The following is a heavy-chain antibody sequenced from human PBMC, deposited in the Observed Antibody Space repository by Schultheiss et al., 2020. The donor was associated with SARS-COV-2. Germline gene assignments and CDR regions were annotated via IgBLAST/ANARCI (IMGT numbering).Heavy chain of an antibody. V-gene: IGHV4-31*03. Sequence: SETLSLTCTVSGGSISNGGYYWSWIRQHPGKGLEWIGYIYYSGSTYYNPSLKSRVTISVDTSKNQFSLKLSSVTAADTAVYYCARGPFSGRGMDVWGQGTTVTVSS. CDR1: GGSISNGGYY. J-gene: IGHJ6*02. CDR3: ARGPFSGRGMDV. CDR2: IYYSGST. D-gene: IGHD6-25*01.